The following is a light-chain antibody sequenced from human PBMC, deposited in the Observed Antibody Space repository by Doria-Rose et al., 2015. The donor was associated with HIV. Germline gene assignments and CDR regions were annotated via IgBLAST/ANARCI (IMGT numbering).Light chain of an antibody. CDR2: GAS. CDR1: QSVSSN. V-gene: IGKV3-15*01. CDR3: LQYNNWART. Sequence: DIVLTQSPGTLSVSPGERATLSCRASQSVSSNLAWHQQKPGQAPRLLIYGASTRATDIPARFSGSGSGTEFTLTISSMQSEDFAVYSCLQYNNWARTFGQGTKVEIK. J-gene: IGKJ1*01.